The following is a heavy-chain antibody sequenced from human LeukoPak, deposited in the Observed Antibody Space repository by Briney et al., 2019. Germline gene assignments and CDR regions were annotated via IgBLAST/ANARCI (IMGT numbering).Heavy chain of an antibody. CDR1: GXSISSSTYY. Sequence: PSETLSLTCTVSGXSISSSTYYWSWIRQPPGKGLESIREINHSGSTNYNPSLKSRVTISVDTSKNQFSLKLSSVTAADTAVYYCARGASSANGSGTIEGYWGQGTLVTVSS. V-gene: IGHV4-39*07. D-gene: IGHD3-10*01. J-gene: IGHJ4*02. CDR2: INHSGST. CDR3: ARGASSANGSGTIEGY.